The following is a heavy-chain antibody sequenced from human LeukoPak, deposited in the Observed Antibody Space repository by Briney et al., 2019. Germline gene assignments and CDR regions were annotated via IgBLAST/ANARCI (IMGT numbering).Heavy chain of an antibody. CDR1: GGSFSGYY. Sequence: PSETLSLTCAVYGGSFSGYYWSWIRQPPGKGLEWIGEINHSGSTNYNPSLKSRVTISVDTSKNQFSLRLTSVTAADTAVYYCARSRGGACFDYWGQGTLVTVSS. CDR2: INHSGST. V-gene: IGHV4-34*01. D-gene: IGHD2-21*02. J-gene: IGHJ4*02. CDR3: ARSRGGACFDY.